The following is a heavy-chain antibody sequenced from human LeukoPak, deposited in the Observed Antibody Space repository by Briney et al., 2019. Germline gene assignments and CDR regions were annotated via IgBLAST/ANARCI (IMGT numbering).Heavy chain of an antibody. D-gene: IGHD6-13*01. Sequence: KPGGSLRLSCAASGSGFTFRNAWMSWVRQAPGKGLEWVGRIKSKGDGGAADYAAPVKGTFTISRDDSKNTQYLQMNSLKVEDTAVYYCTTDWYDYWGQGTLVTVSS. V-gene: IGHV3-15*01. CDR3: TTDWYDY. J-gene: IGHJ4*02. CDR1: GSGFTFRNAW. CDR2: IKSKGDGGAA.